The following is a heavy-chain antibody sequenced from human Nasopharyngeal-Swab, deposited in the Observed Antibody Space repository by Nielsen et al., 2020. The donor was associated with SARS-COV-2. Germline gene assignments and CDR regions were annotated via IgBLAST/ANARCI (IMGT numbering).Heavy chain of an antibody. J-gene: IGHJ3*02. CDR1: GLTFTNSW. V-gene: IGHV3-7*01. Sequence: VGSLRLSCAASGLTFTNSWMSWVRQAPGKGLEWVANIKQDGSDKYYVDSVKGRFTISRDNAKNSLELQMNSLRVEDTAVYYCGRGGKLGALDIWGQGTMVTVSS. CDR2: IKQDGSDK. D-gene: IGHD3-16*01. CDR3: GRGGKLGALDI.